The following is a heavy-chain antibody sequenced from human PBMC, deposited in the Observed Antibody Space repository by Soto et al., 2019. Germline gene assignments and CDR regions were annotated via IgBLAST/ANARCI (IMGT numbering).Heavy chain of an antibody. CDR2: ISYDGSNT. Sequence: PGGSLRLSCAGSGFTFSTYGMHWVRQAPGEGLEWVAVISYDGSNTYYADSVKGRCTISRDISANTLYLQMNSLRADDTAMYYCAKAGDGYNSFFDYWGQGALVTVSS. CDR1: GFTFSTYG. CDR3: AKAGDGYNSFFDY. J-gene: IGHJ4*02. V-gene: IGHV3-30*18. D-gene: IGHD5-12*01.